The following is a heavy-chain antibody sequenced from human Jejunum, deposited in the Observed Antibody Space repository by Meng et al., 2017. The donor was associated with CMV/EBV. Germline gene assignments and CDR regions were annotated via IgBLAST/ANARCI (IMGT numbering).Heavy chain of an antibody. CDR3: AGQDSETTFKIFGVVTWTDYYGLDV. Sequence: WVREAPGKGLEWISLAYPVDTTDYADSVKGRFTISRDISENTLFLQMSSLRDEDTAVYFCAGQDSETTFKIFGVVTWTDYYGLDVWGQGTTVTVSS. J-gene: IGHJ6*02. CDR2: AYPVDTT. V-gene: IGHV3-66*02. D-gene: IGHD3-3*01.